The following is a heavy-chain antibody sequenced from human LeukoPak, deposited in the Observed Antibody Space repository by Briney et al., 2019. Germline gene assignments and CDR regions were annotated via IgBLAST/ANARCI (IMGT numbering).Heavy chain of an antibody. CDR2: IYYSGST. V-gene: IGHV4-59*01. CDR1: GGSISSYY. D-gene: IGHD6-13*01. Sequence: SETLSLTCTVPGGSISSYYWSWIRQPPGKGLEWIGYIYYSGSTNYNPSLKSRVTISVDTSKNQFSLKLSSVTAADTAVYYCARVGYSSSPYFDYWGQGTLVTVSS. J-gene: IGHJ4*02. CDR3: ARVGYSSSPYFDY.